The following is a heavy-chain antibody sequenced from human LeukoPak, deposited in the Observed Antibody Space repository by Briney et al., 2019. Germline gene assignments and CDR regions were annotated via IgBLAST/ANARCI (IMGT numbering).Heavy chain of an antibody. V-gene: IGHV4-30-2*01. CDR2: IYHSGST. Sequence: PSVTLSLTCAVSGGSISSGGYSWSWIRQPPGKGLEWIGYIYHSGSTYYNPSLKSRVTISVDRSKNQFSLELSSVTAADTAVYHCVGEYYDSSGYYPYYWGQGTLVTVSS. CDR3: VGEYYDSSGYYPYY. CDR1: GGSISSGGYS. J-gene: IGHJ4*02. D-gene: IGHD3-22*01.